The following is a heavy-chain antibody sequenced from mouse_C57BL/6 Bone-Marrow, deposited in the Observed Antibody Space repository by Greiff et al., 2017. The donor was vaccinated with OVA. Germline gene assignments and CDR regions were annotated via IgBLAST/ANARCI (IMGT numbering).Heavy chain of an antibody. Sequence: VQLQQPGAELVRPGTSVKLSCKASGYTFTSYWMHWVKQRPGQGLEWIGVIDPSDSYTNYNQKFKGKATLTVDKSSSTAYMQLSSLTSEDSAVYYCAMKYFDVWGTGTTVTVSS. J-gene: IGHJ1*03. CDR3: AMKYFDV. V-gene: IGHV1-59*01. CDR1: GYTFTSYW. CDR2: IDPSDSYT.